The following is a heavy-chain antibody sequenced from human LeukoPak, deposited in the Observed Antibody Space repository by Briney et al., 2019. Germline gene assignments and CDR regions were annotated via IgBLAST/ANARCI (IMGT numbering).Heavy chain of an antibody. CDR3: ARAPMKEWFGELFYFDY. D-gene: IGHD3-10*01. CDR1: GFTFSGYS. V-gene: IGHV3-48*04. J-gene: IGHJ4*02. CDR2: ISTRSTI. Sequence: GGSLRLSCAASGFTFSGYSMNWVRQAPGKGLEWVSYISTRSTIYYADSVKGRFTISRDNAKNSLYLQMNSLRAEDTAVYYCARAPMKEWFGELFYFDYWAREPWSPSPQ.